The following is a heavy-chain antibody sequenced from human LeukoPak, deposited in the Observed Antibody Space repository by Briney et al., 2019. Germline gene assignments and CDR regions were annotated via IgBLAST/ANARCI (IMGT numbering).Heavy chain of an antibody. CDR2: ISGSGGST. CDR1: GFTFSSYE. J-gene: IGHJ6*03. Sequence: GGSLRLSCAASGFTFSSYEMNWVRQAPGKGLEWVSAISGSGGSTYYADSVKGRFTISRDNSKNTLYLQMNSLRAEDTAVYYCAKGGSGSYNYYYYYMDVWGKGTTVTISS. CDR3: AKGGSGSYNYYYYYMDV. D-gene: IGHD3-10*01. V-gene: IGHV3-23*01.